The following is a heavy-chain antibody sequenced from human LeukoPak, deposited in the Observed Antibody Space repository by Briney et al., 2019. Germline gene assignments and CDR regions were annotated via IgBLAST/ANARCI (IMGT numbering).Heavy chain of an antibody. V-gene: IGHV1-8*01. CDR3: ARGYDFWSGYSSYFDY. CDR2: MNPNSGNT. D-gene: IGHD3-3*01. CDR1: GYTFTSYD. J-gene: IGHJ4*02. Sequence: ASVKVSCKASGYTFTSYDIHWVRQATGQGLEWMGWMNPNSGNTGYAQKFQGRVTMTRNTSISTAYMELSSLRSEDTAVYYCARGYDFWSGYSSYFDYWGQGTLVTVSS.